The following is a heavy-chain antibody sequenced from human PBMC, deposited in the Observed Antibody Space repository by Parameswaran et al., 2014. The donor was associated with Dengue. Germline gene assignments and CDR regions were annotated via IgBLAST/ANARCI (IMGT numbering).Heavy chain of an antibody. D-gene: IGHD3-10*01. Sequence: ASETLSLTCTVSGASISSFYWSWIRQPPGRGLESIGYISYTGSTNYNASLKSRAVISLDKSKNQFSLELSSVTAADTAVYYCARFFVMVRGVNHHWFDPWGQGTLVTVSS. J-gene: IGHJ5*02. CDR2: ISYTGST. CDR1: GASISSFY. V-gene: IGHV4-59*01. CDR3: ARFFVMVRGVNHHWFDP.